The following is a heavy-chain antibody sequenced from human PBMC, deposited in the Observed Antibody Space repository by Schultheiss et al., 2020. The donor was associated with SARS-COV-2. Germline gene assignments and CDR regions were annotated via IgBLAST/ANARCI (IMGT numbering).Heavy chain of an antibody. CDR2: ISSSSSYI. Sequence: GGSLRLSCAASGFTFSSYEMNWVRQAPGKGLEWVSFISSSSSYIYYADSVKGRFTISRDNAKNSLYLQMNSLRAEDTAVYYCARAIFGVVVNAMDVWGQGTTVTVAS. CDR3: ARAIFGVVVNAMDV. D-gene: IGHD3-3*01. CDR1: GFTFSSYE. V-gene: IGHV3-21*05. J-gene: IGHJ6*02.